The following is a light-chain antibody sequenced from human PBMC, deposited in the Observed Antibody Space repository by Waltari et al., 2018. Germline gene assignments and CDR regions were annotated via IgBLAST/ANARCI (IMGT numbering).Light chain of an antibody. CDR3: QHRGSSLLT. CDR1: QFVSSSY. J-gene: IGKJ4*01. CDR2: GTS. V-gene: IGKV3-20*01. Sequence: TVLTQSPGTLSLSPGARATLFCRASQFVSSSYLSWYRHKRGQAPRLLIYGTSNRATGIPDRFSGSGSGTDFTLTINRLEPEEFAVYYCQHRGSSLLTFGGGTKVEIK.